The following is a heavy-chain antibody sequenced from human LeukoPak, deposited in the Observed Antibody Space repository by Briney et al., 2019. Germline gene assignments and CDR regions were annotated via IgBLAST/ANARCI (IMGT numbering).Heavy chain of an antibody. D-gene: IGHD2-15*01. CDR2: IYYSGST. Sequence: SETLSLTCTVSGGSISSSSYYWGWIRQPPGKGLEWIGSIYYSGSTYYNPSLKSRVTISVDTSKNQFSLKLSSVTAADTAVYYCARLGYCTGGSCYYYYYMDVWGKGTTVTISS. CDR1: GGSISSSSYY. V-gene: IGHV4-39*01. J-gene: IGHJ6*03. CDR3: ARLGYCTGGSCYYYYYMDV.